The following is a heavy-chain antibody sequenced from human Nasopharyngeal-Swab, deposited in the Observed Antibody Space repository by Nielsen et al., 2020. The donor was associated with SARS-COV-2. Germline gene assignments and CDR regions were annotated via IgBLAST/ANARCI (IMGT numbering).Heavy chain of an antibody. CDR1: GYTFTSYY. D-gene: IGHD5-18*01. CDR2: INPSGGST. V-gene: IGHV1-46*01. CDR3: ARVDTAMAASDY. J-gene: IGHJ4*02. Sequence: ASVKVSCKASGYTFTSYYMHWVRQAPGQGLEWMGIINPSGGSTSYAQKFQGRVTTTRDTSTSTAYMELRSLRSDDTAVYYCARVDTAMAASDYWGQGTLVTVSS.